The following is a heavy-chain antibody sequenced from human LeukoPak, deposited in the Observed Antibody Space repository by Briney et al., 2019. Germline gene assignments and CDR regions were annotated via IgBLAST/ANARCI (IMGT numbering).Heavy chain of an antibody. V-gene: IGHV1-18*01. D-gene: IGHD3-22*01. CDR2: ISAYNGNT. CDR1: GYTFTSYG. CDR3: ARDYRIVAVSRQIDY. J-gene: IGHJ4*02. Sequence: ASVKVSCKASGYTFTSYGISWVRQAPGQGLEWMGWISAYNGNTNYAQKLQGRVTMTTDTSTSTAYMELRSLRSDDTAVYYCARDYRIVAVSRQIDYWGQGTLVTVSS.